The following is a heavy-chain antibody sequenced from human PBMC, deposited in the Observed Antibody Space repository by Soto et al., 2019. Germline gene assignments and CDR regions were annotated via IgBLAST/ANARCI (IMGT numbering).Heavy chain of an antibody. J-gene: IGHJ5*02. CDR2: IYHSGST. D-gene: IGHD6-19*01. Sequence: QVQLQESGPGLVKPSETLSLTCTVSGGSVSSGSYYWGWIRQPPGKGLEWIGYIYHSGSTNYNPSLKSRVTIAVDTSKNQFSLSLTSVTATDTAVYYCARLSADWFDLWGQGTLVTVAS. CDR3: ARLSADWFDL. CDR1: GGSVSSGSYY. V-gene: IGHV4-61*01.